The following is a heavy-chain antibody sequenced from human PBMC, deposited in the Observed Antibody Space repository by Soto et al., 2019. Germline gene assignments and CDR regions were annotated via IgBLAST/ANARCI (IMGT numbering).Heavy chain of an antibody. CDR2: IFYSGST. D-gene: IGHD3-22*01. V-gene: IGHV4-31*03. Sequence: QVQLQESGPGLVKPSQTLSLTCTVSGGSISSGGYYWSWIRQHPGKGLEWIGYIFYSGSTYYNPSLKSRVTTSVDTSNNQFPLKLSSVTAAYTAVYDCAGASLGHRLLSVTDDYYYMDVWGKGTTVTVAS. CDR1: GGSISSGGYY. J-gene: IGHJ6*03. CDR3: AGASLGHRLLSVTDDYYYMDV.